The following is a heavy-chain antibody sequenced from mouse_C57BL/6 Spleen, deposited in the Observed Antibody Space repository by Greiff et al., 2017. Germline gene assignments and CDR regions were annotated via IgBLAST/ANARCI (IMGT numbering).Heavy chain of an antibody. CDR2: IWRGGST. CDR3: APHYYGNSDGYFDV. Sequence: VKLQESGPGLVQPSQSLSITCTASGFSLTSYGVHWVRQSPGKGLEWLGVIWRGGSTAYNAAFMSSLSITKDNSKSQVFYKMNSLQADDTAIYYCAPHYYGNSDGYFDVWGTGTAVTVSS. D-gene: IGHD1-1*01. J-gene: IGHJ1*03. V-gene: IGHV2-5*01. CDR1: GFSLTSYG.